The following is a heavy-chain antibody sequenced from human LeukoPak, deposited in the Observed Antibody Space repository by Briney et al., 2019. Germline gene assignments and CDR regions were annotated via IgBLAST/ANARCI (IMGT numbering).Heavy chain of an antibody. CDR1: GYTFTSYD. CDR3: ARVVVGATIPHY. Sequence: GASVKVSCKASGYTFTSYDINWVRQATGQGLEWMGWMNPNSGNTGYAQKFQGRVTMTRSTSISTAYMELSSLRSEDTAVYYCARVVVGATIPHYWGQGTLVTVSS. J-gene: IGHJ4*02. CDR2: MNPNSGNT. V-gene: IGHV1-8*01. D-gene: IGHD1-26*01.